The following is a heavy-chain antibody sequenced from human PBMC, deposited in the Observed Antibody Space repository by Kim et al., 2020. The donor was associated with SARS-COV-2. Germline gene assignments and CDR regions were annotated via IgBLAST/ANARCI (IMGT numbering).Heavy chain of an antibody. V-gene: IGHV4-59*01. CDR3: AMLTGTTSYYFDY. J-gene: IGHJ4*02. Sequence: SNPYLKSRVTISVNTSKNQFSLKLTSVTAADTSLYFCAMLTGTTSYYFDYWGQGTLVTVSS. D-gene: IGHD1-7*01.